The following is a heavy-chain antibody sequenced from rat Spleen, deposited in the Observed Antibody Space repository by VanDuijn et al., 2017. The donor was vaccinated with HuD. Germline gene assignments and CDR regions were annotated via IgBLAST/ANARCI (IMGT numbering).Heavy chain of an antibody. V-gene: IGHV5-29*01. CDR3: ARPNYPGFNYFDY. CDR1: GFTFDDYG. CDR2: ISWGGSTT. Sequence: EVQLVESDGGLVQPGRSLKLSCAASGFTFDDYGMAWVRQAPKNGLEWVASISWGGSTTYYPDIVKGRFTISRDNGKSTLYLQVDSLRSEDTATYYCARPNYPGFNYFDYWGQGVMVTVSS. J-gene: IGHJ2*01. D-gene: IGHD1-4*01.